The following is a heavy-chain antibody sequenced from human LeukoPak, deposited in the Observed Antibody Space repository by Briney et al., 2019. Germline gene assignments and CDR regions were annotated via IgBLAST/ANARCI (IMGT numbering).Heavy chain of an antibody. CDR1: RFTFSTYS. D-gene: IGHD2-21*01. J-gene: IGHJ3*02. Sequence: GGSLRLSCAASRFTFSTYSMNWVRQAPGKGLEWVSSISSRSTYVYYADSVKGRFTISRDNAKNSLYLQMNNLRAEDTAMFYCATSMAQDVDAFHIWGQGTMVTVSS. V-gene: IGHV3-21*01. CDR2: ISSRSTYV. CDR3: ATSMAQDVDAFHI.